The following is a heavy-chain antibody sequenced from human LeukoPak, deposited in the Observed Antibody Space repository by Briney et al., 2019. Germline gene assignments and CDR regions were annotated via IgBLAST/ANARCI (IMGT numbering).Heavy chain of an antibody. V-gene: IGHV3-49*04. J-gene: IGHJ4*02. CDR3: TRQLRYFDWFDY. CDR2: IRSKAYGGTT. CDR1: GFTFGDYA. Sequence: GGSLRLSCTASGFTFGDYAMSGVRQAPGKGLEWVGFIRSKAYGGTTEYAASVKGRFTISRDDSKSIAYLQMNSLKTEDTAVYYCTRQLRYFDWFDYWGQGTLVTVSS. D-gene: IGHD3-9*01.